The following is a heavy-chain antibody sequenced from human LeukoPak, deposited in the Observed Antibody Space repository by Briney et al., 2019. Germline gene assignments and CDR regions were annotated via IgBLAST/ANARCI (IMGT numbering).Heavy chain of an antibody. CDR2: MNPNSDNT. D-gene: IGHD2-21*02. J-gene: IGHJ4*02. CDR3: ARALAYCGGDCYSYHY. V-gene: IGHV1-8*03. Sequence: ASVKVSCKASGYTFTSYDINWVRQATGQGLEWMGWMNPNSDNTGYAQKFQGRVTITRNTSISTAYMELSSLRSEDTAVYYCARALAYCGGDCYSYHYWGQGTLVTVSS. CDR1: GYTFTSYD.